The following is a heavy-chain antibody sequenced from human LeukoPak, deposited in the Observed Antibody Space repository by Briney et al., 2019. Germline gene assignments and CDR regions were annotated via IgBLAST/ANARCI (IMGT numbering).Heavy chain of an antibody. CDR3: ARAKRNGFDI. Sequence: GGSLRLSCAASGFTFSSNSMKWVRQAPGRGVEWVSYIISSSSTIYHADAVKGRLTISRDNAKNSLYLQMNSLRAEDAAVYYCARAKRNGFDIWGQGTMVTVSS. CDR1: GFTFSSNS. V-gene: IGHV3-48*01. CDR2: IISSSSTI. J-gene: IGHJ3*02. D-gene: IGHD2-8*01.